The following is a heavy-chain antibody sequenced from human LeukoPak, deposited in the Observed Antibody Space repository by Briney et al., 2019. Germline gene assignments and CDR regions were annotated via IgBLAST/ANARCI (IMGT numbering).Heavy chain of an antibody. CDR3: ARTGYGSSNSCNADAFDI. Sequence: LTGGSLRLSCAASGFTFSSYEMNWVRQAPGKGLEWVSYISSSGSTIYYADSVKGRFTISRDNAKNSLYLQMNSLRAEDTTVYYCARTGYGSSNSCNADAFDIWGQGTMVTVSS. CDR1: GFTFSSYE. CDR2: ISSSGSTI. V-gene: IGHV3-48*03. D-gene: IGHD2-2*01. J-gene: IGHJ3*02.